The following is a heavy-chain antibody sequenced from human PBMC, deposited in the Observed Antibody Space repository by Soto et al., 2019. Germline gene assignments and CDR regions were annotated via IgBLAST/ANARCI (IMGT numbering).Heavy chain of an antibody. CDR1: GLSFSSFA. J-gene: IGHJ6*02. V-gene: IGHV3-23*01. D-gene: IGHD2-8*01. CDR3: AKTRGAMIYAISVYGMDV. CDR2: ISGSADST. Sequence: GGSLRLSCAASGLSFSSFAMNWVRQAPGKGLEWVSIISGSADSTSYADSVKGRFTISRDNSKSTLYLQINSLRAEDTAVYYCAKTRGAMIYAISVYGMDVWGQGTTVTVSS.